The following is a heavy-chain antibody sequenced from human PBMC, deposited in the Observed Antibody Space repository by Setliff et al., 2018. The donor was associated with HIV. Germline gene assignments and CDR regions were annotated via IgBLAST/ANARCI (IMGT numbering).Heavy chain of an antibody. J-gene: IGHJ4*02. V-gene: IGHV4-31*03. CDR1: GGSISSGGYY. CDR3: ATSPAGEILGSRPFYFDY. Sequence: NPSETLSLTCTVSGGSISSGGYYWNWIRQHPGKGLEWIGYIYYSGSTYYNPSLKSRVTISVDTSKNQFSLKMRSVTAADTAVYYCATSPAGEILGSRPFYFDYWGQGTLVTVSS. CDR2: IYYSGST. D-gene: IGHD3-10*01.